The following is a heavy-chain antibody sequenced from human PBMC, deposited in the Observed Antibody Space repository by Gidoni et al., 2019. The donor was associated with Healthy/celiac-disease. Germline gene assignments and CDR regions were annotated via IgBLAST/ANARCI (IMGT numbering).Heavy chain of an antibody. Sequence: QVQLQQWGAGLLKPSETPSLTCAVYGGSFSGYYWSWIRQPPGKGLEWIGEINHSGSTNYNPSLKSRVTISVDTSKNQFSLKLSSVTAADTAVYYCARGEDYHFDYWGQGTLVTVSS. CDR1: GGSFSGYY. J-gene: IGHJ4*02. V-gene: IGHV4-34*01. CDR3: ARGEDYHFDY. D-gene: IGHD4-17*01. CDR2: INHSGST.